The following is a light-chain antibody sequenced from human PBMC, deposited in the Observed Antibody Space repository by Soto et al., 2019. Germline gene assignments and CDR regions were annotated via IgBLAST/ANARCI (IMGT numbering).Light chain of an antibody. Sequence: EIVLTQSPGTLSLSPGERATLSCRASQSVSSSYLAWYQQKPGQAPRLLIYGASSRATGIPDRFSGSGSGTDFALTISRREPEDFAVYYCQHYGSSPSTFGQGTKVGIK. CDR2: GAS. V-gene: IGKV3-20*01. CDR3: QHYGSSPST. CDR1: QSVSSSY. J-gene: IGKJ1*01.